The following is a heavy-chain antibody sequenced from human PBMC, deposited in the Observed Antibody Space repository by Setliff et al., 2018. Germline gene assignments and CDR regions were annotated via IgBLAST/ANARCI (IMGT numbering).Heavy chain of an antibody. D-gene: IGHD3-16*01. V-gene: IGHV1-2*02. J-gene: IGHJ4*02. CDR2: IDPKSGRT. CDR3: AKQGDLAFDY. CDR1: GYPFVGYF. Sequence: GASVKVSCKASGYPFVGYFIYWLRQAPGQGLEWEGWIDPKSGRTKYAVKFQGRVTMTRDTSSSTIYMEVNSLTSDDTAVYFCAKQGDLAFDYWGQGTQVTVSS.